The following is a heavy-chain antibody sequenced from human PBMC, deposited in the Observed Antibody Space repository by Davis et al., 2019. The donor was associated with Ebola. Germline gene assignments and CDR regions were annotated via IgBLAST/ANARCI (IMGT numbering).Heavy chain of an antibody. CDR2: IKQHGSEK. J-gene: IGHJ6*04. Sequence: GESLKIPCAASGFTFSSYAMSWVRQAPGKGLEWVANIKQHGSEKYYVDSVKGRFTISRDNAKNSLYLKMNSLRAEDTAVYYCARTSDYYGIDIWGKGTTVTVSS. CDR1: GFTFSSYA. V-gene: IGHV3-7*01. D-gene: IGHD1-26*01. CDR3: ARTSDYYGIDI.